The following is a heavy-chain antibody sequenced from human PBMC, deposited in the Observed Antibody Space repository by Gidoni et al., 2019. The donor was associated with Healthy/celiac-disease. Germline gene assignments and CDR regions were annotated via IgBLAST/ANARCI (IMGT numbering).Heavy chain of an antibody. CDR1: GGSISSYY. Sequence: QVQLQESGPGLVKPSETLSLTCTASGGSISSYYWSWIRQPPGKGLEWIGYIYYSGSTNYNPCLKSRVTISVDTSKNQFSLKLSSVTAADTDVYYCARVYGDGYWGQGTLVTDWGQGTLVTVSS. CDR3: ARVYGDGYWGQGTLVTD. CDR2: IYYSGST. J-gene: IGHJ4*02. V-gene: IGHV4-59*01. D-gene: IGHD4-17*01.